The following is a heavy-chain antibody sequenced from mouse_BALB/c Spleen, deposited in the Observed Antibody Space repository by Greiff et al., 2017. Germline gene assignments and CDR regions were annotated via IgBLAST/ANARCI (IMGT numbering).Heavy chain of an antibody. CDR3: ARKSSYYRYGYFDV. Sequence: VQGVESGPGLVQPSQSLSITCTVSGFSLTSYGVHWVRQSPGKGLEWLGVIWSGGSTDYNAAFISRLSISKDNSKSQVFFKMNSLQANDTAIYYCARKSSYYRYGYFDVWGAGTTVTVSS. J-gene: IGHJ1*01. CDR2: IWSGGST. CDR1: GFSLTSYG. D-gene: IGHD2-14*01. V-gene: IGHV2-2*02.